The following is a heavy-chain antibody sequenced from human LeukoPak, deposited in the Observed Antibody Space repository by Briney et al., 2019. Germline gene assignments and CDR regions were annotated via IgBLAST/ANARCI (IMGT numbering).Heavy chain of an antibody. J-gene: IGHJ3*02. V-gene: IGHV3-11*01. CDR2: ISRSGSTK. CDR1: GFTFSDYN. Sequence: PGGSLRLSCAASGFTFSDYNMRWIRQAPGKGLEWVSSISRSGSTKYYADSVKGRFTISRDNAKNSLFLQMNSLRAEDTAVYYCATLGSDAFDIWGQGTMVTVSS. D-gene: IGHD3-16*01. CDR3: ATLGSDAFDI.